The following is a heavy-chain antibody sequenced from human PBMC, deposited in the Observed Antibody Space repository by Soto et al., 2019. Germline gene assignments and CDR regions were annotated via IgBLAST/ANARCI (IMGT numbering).Heavy chain of an antibody. Sequence: QVQLVQSGAEVKKPGSSVKVSCKASGGAFTDYIFDWVRQAPGQGLEWMGGIIPMFGTPKYAQKFQHRVTISGDVSVGTADGELTRLRFDDTAVYYGGGGRDHPPVGLYFESWGEGPRVTFSS. CDR3: GGGRDHPPVGLYFES. V-gene: IGHV1-69*01. J-gene: IGHJ4*02. D-gene: IGHD1-26*01. CDR1: GGAFTDYI. CDR2: IIPMFGTP.